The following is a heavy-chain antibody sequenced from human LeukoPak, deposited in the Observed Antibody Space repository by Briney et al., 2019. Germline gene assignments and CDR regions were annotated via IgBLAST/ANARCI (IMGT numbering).Heavy chain of an antibody. CDR1: GFTFSSYW. Sequence: PGGSLRLSCAASGFTFSSYWMSWVRQAPGKGLEWVANIKQDGSEKYYVDFVKGRFTISRDNAKNSLYLQMNSLRAEDTAVYYCAGGIVGATLDYWGQGTLVTVSS. CDR2: IKQDGSEK. D-gene: IGHD1-26*01. CDR3: AGGIVGATLDY. J-gene: IGHJ4*02. V-gene: IGHV3-7*04.